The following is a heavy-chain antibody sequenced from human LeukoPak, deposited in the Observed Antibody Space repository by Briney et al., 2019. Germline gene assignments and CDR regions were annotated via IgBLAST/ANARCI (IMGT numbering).Heavy chain of an antibody. CDR3: ASTPVAYCGGDCYAA. CDR1: GFTFSSYA. D-gene: IGHD2-21*02. J-gene: IGHJ5*02. Sequence: GGSLRLSCAASGFTFSSYAMHWVRQAPGKGLEYVSAISSNGGSTYYANSVKGRFTISRDNSKNTLYLQMGSLRAEDMAVYYWASTPVAYCGGDCYAAWGQGTLVTVSS. CDR2: ISSNGGST. V-gene: IGHV3-64*01.